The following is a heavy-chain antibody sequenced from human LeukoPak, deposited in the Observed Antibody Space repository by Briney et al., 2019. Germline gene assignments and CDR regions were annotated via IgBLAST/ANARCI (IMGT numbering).Heavy chain of an antibody. CDR1: GGSISSDH. J-gene: IGHJ6*02. V-gene: IGHV4-59*01. Sequence: SETLSLTCTVSGGSISSDHWNWIRQPPGKGLEWIGCTFYSGRTYYNPSLKSRVTISVDMSKSQFSLRLTSVTAADTAVYYCARGGSGYDSFYYYGMDVWGQGTTVTVSS. CDR2: TFYSGRT. CDR3: ARGGSGYDSFYYYGMDV. D-gene: IGHD5-12*01.